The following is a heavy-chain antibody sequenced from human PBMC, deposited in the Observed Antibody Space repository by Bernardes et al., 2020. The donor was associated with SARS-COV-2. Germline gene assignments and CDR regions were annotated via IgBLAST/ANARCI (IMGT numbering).Heavy chain of an antibody. V-gene: IGHV3-30*03. CDR2: ISYDGNNK. CDR1: GFTFSTYG. CDR3: ASQRTTTFYYYGMDV. Sequence: GGSLRLSCAASGFTFSTYGMHWVRQAPGKGLEWVALISYDGNNKYYTDSVKGRFTISRDNSKNTLYLQMNSLRTDDTAVYYCASQRTTTFYYYGMDVWGRGTTVAVSS. D-gene: IGHD4-4*01. J-gene: IGHJ6*02.